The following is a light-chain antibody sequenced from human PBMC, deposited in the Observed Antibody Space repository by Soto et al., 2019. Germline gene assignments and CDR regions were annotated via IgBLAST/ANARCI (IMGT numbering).Light chain of an antibody. CDR1: QSAGSN. Sequence: EILMTQSPATLSVSPGERATLSCRATQSAGSNLAWYQQKPGQAPRLLIYGASTRATAIPARFSGSGSGTQFTLTISSLQSEDFAVYYCHQYNNWPPYTFGQGTKLEIK. V-gene: IGKV3-15*01. CDR2: GAS. J-gene: IGKJ2*01. CDR3: HQYNNWPPYT.